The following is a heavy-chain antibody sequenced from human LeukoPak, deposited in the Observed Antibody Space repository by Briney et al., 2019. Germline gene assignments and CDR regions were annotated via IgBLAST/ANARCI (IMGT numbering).Heavy chain of an antibody. CDR1: GYTFTSYG. CDR2: ISAYNGNT. CDR3: ARSYSRAYCGGDCYEGY. D-gene: IGHD2-21*02. J-gene: IGHJ4*02. V-gene: IGHV1-18*01. Sequence: GASVKDSCKASGYTFTSYGISWVRQAPGQGLEWMGWISAYNGNTNYAQKLQGRVTMTTDTSTSTAYMELRSLRSDDTAVYYCARSYSRAYCGGDCYEGYWGQGTLVTVSS.